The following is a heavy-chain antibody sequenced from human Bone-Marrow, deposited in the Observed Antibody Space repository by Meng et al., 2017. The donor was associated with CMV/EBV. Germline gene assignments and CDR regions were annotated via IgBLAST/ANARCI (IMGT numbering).Heavy chain of an antibody. CDR1: GFSLRTRGAG. CDR3: AQLRGSFYLDY. D-gene: IGHD1-26*01. V-gene: IGHV2-5*02. Sequence: CTFSGFSLRTRGAGVGWIRQPPGKALEWLALIYWDDDKRYRPSLKTRLTITKDTSKNQVVLTMANMDPVDTATYYCAQLRGSFYLDYWGQGTLVTVSS. CDR2: IYWDDDK. J-gene: IGHJ4*02.